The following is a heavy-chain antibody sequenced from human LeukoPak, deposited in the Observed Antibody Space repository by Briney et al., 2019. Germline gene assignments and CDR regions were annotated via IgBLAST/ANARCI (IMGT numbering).Heavy chain of an antibody. CDR3: ARGPRPYYDILTGDYYFDY. CDR1: GGTFSSYA. CDR2: IIPILGIA. Sequence: GASVKVSCKASGGTFSSYAISWVRQAPGQGLEWMGRIIPILGIANYAQKSQGRVTITADKSTSTAYMELSSLRSEDTAVYYCARGPRPYYDILTGDYYFDYWGQGTLVTVSS. D-gene: IGHD3-9*01. J-gene: IGHJ4*02. V-gene: IGHV1-69*04.